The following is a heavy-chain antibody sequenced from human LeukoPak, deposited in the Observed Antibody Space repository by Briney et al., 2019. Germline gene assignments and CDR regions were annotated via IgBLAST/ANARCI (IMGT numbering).Heavy chain of an antibody. Sequence: GGSLRLSCAASGFTVSSNYMSWVRQAPGKGLEWVSVIYSGGSTYYADSVKGRFTISRDNSKNTLYLQMNSLRAEDTAVYYCARDLLGDLPYYFNYWGQGTLVTVSS. J-gene: IGHJ4*02. V-gene: IGHV3-53*01. CDR3: ARDLLGDLPYYFNY. CDR2: IYSGGST. D-gene: IGHD1-26*01. CDR1: GFTVSSNY.